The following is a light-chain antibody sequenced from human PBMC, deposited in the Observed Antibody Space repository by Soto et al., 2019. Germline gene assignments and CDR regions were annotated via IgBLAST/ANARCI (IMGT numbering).Light chain of an antibody. CDR3: QQANSFATT. CDR1: QSISGW. CDR2: AAS. V-gene: IGKV1-12*01. J-gene: IGKJ1*01. Sequence: DIQLTQSPSSVSASVGDRVTITCRASQSISGWLAWYQQKPGKAPKLLIYAASNLQSGVPSRFSGSGSGTDFTVTISSLQPEEFATYYCQQANSFATTFGQGTKVEF.